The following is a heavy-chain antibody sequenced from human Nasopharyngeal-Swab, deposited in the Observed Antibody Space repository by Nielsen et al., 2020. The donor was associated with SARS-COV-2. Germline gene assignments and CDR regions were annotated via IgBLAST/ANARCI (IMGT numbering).Heavy chain of an antibody. Sequence: SVTVSCKASGGTFSRYAISWVRPAPGQGLEWMGRIIPILGIANYAQKFQGRVTITADKSTSTAYMELSSLRSEDTAVYYCARDYGDYDNNAFDIWGQGTMVTVSS. CDR2: IIPILGIA. CDR3: ARDYGDYDNNAFDI. J-gene: IGHJ3*02. D-gene: IGHD4-17*01. CDR1: GGTFSRYA. V-gene: IGHV1-69*04.